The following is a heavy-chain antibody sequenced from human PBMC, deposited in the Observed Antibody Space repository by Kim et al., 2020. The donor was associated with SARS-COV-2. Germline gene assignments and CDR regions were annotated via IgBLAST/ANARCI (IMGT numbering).Heavy chain of an antibody. Sequence: SETLSLTCAVSGGSISSSNWWSWVRQPPGKGLEWIGEIYHSGSTNYNPSLKSRVTISVDKSKNQFSLKLSSVTAADTAVYYCARFRVVVITFAFDIWGQGTMVTVSS. CDR3: ARFRVVVITFAFDI. CDR1: GGSISSSNW. J-gene: IGHJ3*02. CDR2: IYHSGST. V-gene: IGHV4-4*02. D-gene: IGHD3-22*01.